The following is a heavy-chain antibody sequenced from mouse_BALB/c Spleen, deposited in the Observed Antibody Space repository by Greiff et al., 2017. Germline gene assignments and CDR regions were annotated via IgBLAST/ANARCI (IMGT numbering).Heavy chain of an antibody. CDR2: IWSGGST. Sequence: QVQLKESGPGLVQPSQSLSITCTVSGFSLTSYGVHWVRQSPGKGLEWLGVIWSGGSTDYNAAFISRLSISKDNSKSQVFFKMNILQANDTAIYYCARNYYGNYWYFDVWGAGTTVTVSS. J-gene: IGHJ1*01. D-gene: IGHD2-1*01. CDR1: GFSLTSYG. CDR3: ARNYYGNYWYFDV. V-gene: IGHV2-2*02.